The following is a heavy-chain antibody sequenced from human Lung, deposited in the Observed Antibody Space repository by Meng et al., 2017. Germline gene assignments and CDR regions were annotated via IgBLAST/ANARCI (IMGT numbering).Heavy chain of an antibody. CDR3: SGHVDY. V-gene: IGHV3-15*01. CDR2: MKSNVDGGTV. Sequence: EVPVVESGGGFVKPGGSLRLSCAAIGFSFSNAWMTWVRQARGKGLEWIGRMKSNVDGGTVDYAAAVKGRFFISRDDSENTFYLQMNSLKTEDTAVYYCSGHVDYWGHGTLVTVSS. CDR1: GFSFSNAW. J-gene: IGHJ4*01.